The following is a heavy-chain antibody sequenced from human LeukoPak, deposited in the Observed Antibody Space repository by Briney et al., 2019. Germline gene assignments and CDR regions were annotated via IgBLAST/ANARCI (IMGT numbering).Heavy chain of an antibody. Sequence: GGSLRLSCVASGFPFRTYWMSWVRQAPGKGLEWVANINEDGGAIFYVDSVKGRFTISRDNAKNSLYLQMNSLRAEDTAVYYCARASDPWLQLTWGQGTLVTVSS. CDR1: GFPFRTYW. CDR3: ARASDPWLQLT. J-gene: IGHJ5*02. V-gene: IGHV3-7*05. CDR2: INEDGGAI. D-gene: IGHD5-24*01.